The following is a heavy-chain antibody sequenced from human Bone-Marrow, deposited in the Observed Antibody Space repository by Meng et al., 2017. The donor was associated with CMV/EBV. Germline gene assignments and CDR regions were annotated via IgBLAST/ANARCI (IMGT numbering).Heavy chain of an antibody. Sequence: GESLKISCEASGFTFSSHWMHWVRQAPGKGLEWVGRIKSKTDGGTINYAAPAKGRFTISSEDSKNTLYLQMNSLKTEDTGVYYCITDPGVIVASIKSGRDFYYYYGMDVWGQGTTVTVSS. CDR3: ITDPGVIVASIKSGRDFYYYYGMDV. J-gene: IGHJ6*02. D-gene: IGHD5-12*01. CDR1: GFTFSSHW. CDR2: IKSKTDGGTI. V-gene: IGHV3-15*01.